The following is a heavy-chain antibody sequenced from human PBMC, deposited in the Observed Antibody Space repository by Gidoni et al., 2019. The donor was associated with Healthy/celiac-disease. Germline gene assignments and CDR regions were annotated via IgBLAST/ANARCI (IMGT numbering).Heavy chain of an antibody. Sequence: QLQLQESGPGLVKPSETLSLTCTVSGGSISSSSYSWGWIRQPPGKGLEWIGSIYYSGSTYYNPSLKSRVTISVDTSKNQFSLKLSSVTAADTAVYYCARHGGIAVAGTGRIFDYWGQGTLVTVSS. J-gene: IGHJ4*02. V-gene: IGHV4-39*01. D-gene: IGHD6-19*01. CDR3: ARHGGIAVAGTGRIFDY. CDR1: GGSISSSSYS. CDR2: IYYSGST.